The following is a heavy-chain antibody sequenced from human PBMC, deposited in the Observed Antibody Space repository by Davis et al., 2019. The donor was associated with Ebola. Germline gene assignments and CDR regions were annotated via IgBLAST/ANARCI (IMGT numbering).Heavy chain of an antibody. Sequence: GSLRLSCTVSGGPISSYYWSWIRQPPGKGLEWIGEINHGGSTNYSPSLNSRVTISMDTFQNQFSLKLKSVTAADTAVYFCARLSIDVNWFDPWGQGTLVTVSS. J-gene: IGHJ5*02. D-gene: IGHD3-3*02. V-gene: IGHV4-34*01. CDR3: ARLSIDVNWFDP. CDR1: GGPISSYY. CDR2: INHGGST.